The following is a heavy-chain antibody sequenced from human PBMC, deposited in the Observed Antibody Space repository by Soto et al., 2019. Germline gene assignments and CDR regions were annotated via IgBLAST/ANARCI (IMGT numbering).Heavy chain of an antibody. J-gene: IGHJ4*02. V-gene: IGHV1-18*01. CDR2: ISAHNGNT. CDR1: GYTFTSYG. Sequence: QVHLVQSGAEVKKPGASVKVSCKASGYTFTSYGITWVRQAPGQGLEWMGWISAHNGNTDYAQKLQGRVIVTRDTSTSAAYMELRSLRSDDTAVYYCARGRYGDYWGQGALVTVSS. D-gene: IGHD1-1*01. CDR3: ARGRYGDY.